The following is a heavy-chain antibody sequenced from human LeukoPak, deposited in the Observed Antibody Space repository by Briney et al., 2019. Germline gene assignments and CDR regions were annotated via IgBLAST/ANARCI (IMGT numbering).Heavy chain of an antibody. CDR3: AKDGPQLRYYFDY. CDR1: GFTFSSYT. V-gene: IGHV3-23*01. D-gene: IGHD1-1*01. J-gene: IGHJ4*02. CDR2: ITTSDGNT. Sequence: GGSLRLSCAASGFTFSSYTMSWVRQAPGKGLEWVSTITTSDGNTYYADSVKGRFTVSRDNSKNTLYLQMNSLRAEDTAVYYCAKDGPQLRYYFDYWGQGTLVIVSS.